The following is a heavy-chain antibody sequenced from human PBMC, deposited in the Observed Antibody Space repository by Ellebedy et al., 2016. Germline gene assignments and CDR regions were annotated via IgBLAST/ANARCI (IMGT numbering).Heavy chain of an antibody. CDR2: ISSSSSTI. V-gene: IGHV3-48*04. Sequence: GESLKISXAASGFTFSSYSMNWVRQAPGKGLEWVSYISSSSSTIYYADSVKGRFTISRDNAKNSLYLQMNSLRAEDTALYYCANTGEQLIPWGQGTLVTVSS. CDR3: ANTGEQLIP. D-gene: IGHD6-13*01. J-gene: IGHJ5*02. CDR1: GFTFSSYS.